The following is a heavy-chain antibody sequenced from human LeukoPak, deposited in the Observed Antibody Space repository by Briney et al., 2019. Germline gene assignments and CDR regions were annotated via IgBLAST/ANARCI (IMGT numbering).Heavy chain of an antibody. V-gene: IGHV3-66*01. Sequence: GGSLRLSCAASEFSVGSNYMTWVRQAPGKGLEWVSLIYSGGSTYYADSVKGRFTISRDNSKNTLYLQMNSLRAEDTAVYYCAKDLRGYYGSGSYYNFEYWGQGTLVTVSS. CDR2: IYSGGST. J-gene: IGHJ4*02. D-gene: IGHD3-10*01. CDR1: EFSVGSNY. CDR3: AKDLRGYYGSGSYYNFEY.